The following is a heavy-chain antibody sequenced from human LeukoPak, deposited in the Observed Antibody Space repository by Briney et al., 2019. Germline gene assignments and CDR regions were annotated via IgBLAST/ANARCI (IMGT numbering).Heavy chain of an antibody. D-gene: IGHD6-13*01. CDR1: GFIFSTCA. CDR2: ISGSGGTT. CDR3: AKDRSSSSWFDGYDF. Sequence: GGCLRLSCTASGFIFSTCAMSWVRQAPGKGLEWVSAISGSGGTTYYADSVKGRFTISRDNSKNTLFLQMNSLRAEDTAVYYCAKDRSSSSWFDGYDFWGQGTMVTVSS. V-gene: IGHV3-23*01. J-gene: IGHJ3*01.